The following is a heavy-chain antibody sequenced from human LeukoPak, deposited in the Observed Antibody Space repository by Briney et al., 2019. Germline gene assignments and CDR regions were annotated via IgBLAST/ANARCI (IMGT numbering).Heavy chain of an antibody. CDR3: ARDGWGYLLDY. D-gene: IGHD3-22*01. J-gene: IGHJ4*02. CDR1: GFTFSNYW. CDR2: IKPDGSGE. V-gene: IGHV3-7*01. Sequence: AGGSLRLSCVASGFTFSNYWMTWVRQVTEKGLEWVAHIKPDGSGENYVDSVRGRFTISRDNAKNSLYLQMNSLRAEDTAVYYCARDGWGYLLDYWGQEILVTVSS.